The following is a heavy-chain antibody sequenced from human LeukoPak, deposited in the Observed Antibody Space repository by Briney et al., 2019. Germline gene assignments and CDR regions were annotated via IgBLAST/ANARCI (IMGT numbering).Heavy chain of an antibody. J-gene: IGHJ3*02. CDR3: ARVGKQTLDAFDI. Sequence: PGGSLRLSCAASGFTFSSYWMSWVRQAPGKGLEWVANIKQDGSEKYYVDSVKGRFTISRDNAKNSLYLQMNSLRAEDTAVYYCARVGKQTLDAFDIWGQGTMVTVSS. V-gene: IGHV3-7*01. CDR1: GFTFSSYW. CDR2: IKQDGSEK. D-gene: IGHD4-23*01.